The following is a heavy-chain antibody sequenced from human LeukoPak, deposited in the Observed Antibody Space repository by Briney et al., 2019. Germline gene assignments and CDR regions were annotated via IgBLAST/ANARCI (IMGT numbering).Heavy chain of an antibody. CDR3: ARDLDSSGYFDY. J-gene: IGHJ4*02. D-gene: IGHD3-22*01. CDR1: GGTFSSYA. V-gene: IGHV1-69*01. Sequence: PVKVSCKASGGTFSSYAISWVRQAPGQGLEWMGGIIPIFGTANYAQKFQGRVTITADESTSTAYMELSSLRSEDTAVYYCARDLDSSGYFDYWGQGTLVTVSS. CDR2: IIPIFGTA.